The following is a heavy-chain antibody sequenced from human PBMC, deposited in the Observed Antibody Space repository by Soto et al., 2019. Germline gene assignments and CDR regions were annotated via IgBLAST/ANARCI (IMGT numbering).Heavy chain of an antibody. CDR1: GGSIDSNNYF. CDR2: VFHSGST. CDR3: VRCPWGEHGSHLIYYFDY. J-gene: IGHJ4*02. D-gene: IGHD3-10*01. Sequence: SETLSLTCTVSGGSIDSNNYFWGWIRQPPGKGLEWVGSVFHSGSTYYNPSLKSRVTVSVDTSKKQFFLNLTSVTAADTAVYYCVRCPWGEHGSHLIYYFDYWSQGTLVTVSS. V-gene: IGHV4-39*01.